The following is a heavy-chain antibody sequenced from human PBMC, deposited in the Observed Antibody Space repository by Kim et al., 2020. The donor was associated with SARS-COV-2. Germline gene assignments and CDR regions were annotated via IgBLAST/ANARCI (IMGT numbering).Heavy chain of an antibody. V-gene: IGHV4-39*01. D-gene: IGHD6-13*01. Sequence: SETLSLTCTVSGGSVSSGSYYWGWIRQPPGKGLEWIGLMYKSGSAYYNPSLKIRVTISMDTSKNQFSLKLSSVTAADTAVYYCARHTKEGQHLVRGFDNWGQGSLVTVSS. CDR2: MYKSGSA. CDR1: GGSVSSGSYY. J-gene: IGHJ4*02. CDR3: ARHTKEGQHLVRGFDN.